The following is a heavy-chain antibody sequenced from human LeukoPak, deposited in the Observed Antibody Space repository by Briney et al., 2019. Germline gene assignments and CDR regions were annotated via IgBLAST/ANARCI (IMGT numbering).Heavy chain of an antibody. CDR3: ARAAYSSTWYSRYFDL. J-gene: IGHJ2*01. V-gene: IGHV3-13*01. CDR2: IGTAGEI. D-gene: IGHD6-13*01. Sequence: GGSLRLSCAASGFTFRSYDMHWVRQATGIGLEWVSGIGTAGEIYYPGSVKGRFTISRENAKNSLYLQMNSLRAGDTAVYYCARAAYSSTWYSRYFDLWGRGTLVTVSS. CDR1: GFTFRSYD.